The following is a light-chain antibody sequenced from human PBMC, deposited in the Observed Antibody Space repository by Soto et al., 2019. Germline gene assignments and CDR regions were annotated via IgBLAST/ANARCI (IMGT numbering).Light chain of an antibody. CDR2: GNN. Sequence: QSALTQPPSASETPGQRVTISCSGSSSNIRSNTVNWYQQLPGTAPKLLIFGNNQRPSGVPDRFSGAKSGTSASLAISGLQSEDEADYYCAAWDDSLNGVVFGGGTQLTVL. J-gene: IGLJ2*01. CDR1: SSNIRSNT. CDR3: AAWDDSLNGVV. V-gene: IGLV1-44*01.